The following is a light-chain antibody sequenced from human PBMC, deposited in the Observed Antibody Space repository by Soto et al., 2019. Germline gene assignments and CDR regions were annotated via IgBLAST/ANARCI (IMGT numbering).Light chain of an antibody. CDR3: QSYDSSLCGLV. Sequence: QSVLTQPPSVSGAPGQRVTISCTGSSSNIGAAYDVHWYQHLPGTAPKLLIYGNINRPSGVPDRFSGSKSGTSASLAITGLQADDEADYYSQSYDSSLCGLVFGTVTKVTVL. CDR2: GNI. V-gene: IGLV1-40*01. J-gene: IGLJ1*01. CDR1: SSNIGAAYD.